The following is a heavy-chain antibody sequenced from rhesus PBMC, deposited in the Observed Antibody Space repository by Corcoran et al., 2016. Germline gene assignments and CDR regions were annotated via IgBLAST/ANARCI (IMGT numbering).Heavy chain of an antibody. V-gene: IGHV4S14*01. J-gene: IGHJ4*01. CDR2: IDGSGGSN. CDR1: GYSISSNY. CDR3: ARGRYWSDYYAPFDY. Sequence: QVQLQESGPGLVKPSETLSLTCAVSGYSISSNYWNWIRQPPGKGLEWIGSIDGSGGSNSLNPYLRSRVTLSVDTSKNQFSLKLSSVTAADTAVYYCARGRYWSDYYAPFDYWGQGVLVTVSS. D-gene: IGHD3-22*01.